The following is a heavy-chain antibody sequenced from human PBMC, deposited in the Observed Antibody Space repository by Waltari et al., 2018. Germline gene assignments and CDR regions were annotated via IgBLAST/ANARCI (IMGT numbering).Heavy chain of an antibody. V-gene: IGHV3-74*03. D-gene: IGHD2-15*01. CDR3: TRNPGY. CDR1: GFLYNDYW. J-gene: IGHJ4*02. Sequence: EVQLVESGGGLVQPGGSLRLSCAVSGFLYNDYWMDWVRQAPGQGLGGVSRIKSDGTNIKYTDSVRGRFTISRDSAKNTFDLQMNSLRAEDTAVYYCTRNPGYWGQGTLVTVAS. CDR2: IKSDGTNI.